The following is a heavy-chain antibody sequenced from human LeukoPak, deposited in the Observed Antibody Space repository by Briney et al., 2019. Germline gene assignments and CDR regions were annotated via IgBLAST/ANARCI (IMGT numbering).Heavy chain of an antibody. V-gene: IGHV3-23*01. CDR2: ISGSGGRI. D-gene: IGHD1-1*01. J-gene: IGHJ4*02. CDR3: AKNPRLEGWIYFDS. Sequence: GGSLRLSCAASGFTFASYGMSWVRQAPGKGLEWVSSISGSGGRIDYADSVKGRFTISRDNSKNTLSLQMNSLTAEDTAVYYCAKNPRLEGWIYFDSWGQGILVTVSS. CDR1: GFTFASYG.